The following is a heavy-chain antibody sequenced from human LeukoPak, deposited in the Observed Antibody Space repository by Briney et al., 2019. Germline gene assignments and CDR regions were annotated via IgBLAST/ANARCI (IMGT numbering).Heavy chain of an antibody. CDR3: ARVGTWELQRVFDF. Sequence: GGSLRLSCATFGFAFSDYWMTWVRQVPGKGLEWVANINREGNEKYYVDSVKGRFTISRDNAKNSVDLQMDSLRVEDTAVYYCARVGTWELQRVFDFWGQGALVTVSS. D-gene: IGHD1-26*01. V-gene: IGHV3-7*01. CDR1: GFAFSDYW. CDR2: INREGNEK. J-gene: IGHJ4*02.